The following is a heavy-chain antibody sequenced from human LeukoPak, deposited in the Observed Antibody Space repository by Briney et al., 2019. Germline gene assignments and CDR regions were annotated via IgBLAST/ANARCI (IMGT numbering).Heavy chain of an antibody. Sequence: PGGSLRLSCAASGFTFSGSAMHWVRQASGKGLEWVGRIRSKANSYATAYAASVKGRFTISRDDSKNTAYLQMNSLRAEDTAVYYCAKGRRGYSGYDPIGYFDYWGQGTLVTVSS. D-gene: IGHD5-12*01. CDR1: GFTFSGSA. J-gene: IGHJ4*02. V-gene: IGHV3-73*01. CDR2: IRSKANSYAT. CDR3: AKGRRGYSGYDPIGYFDY.